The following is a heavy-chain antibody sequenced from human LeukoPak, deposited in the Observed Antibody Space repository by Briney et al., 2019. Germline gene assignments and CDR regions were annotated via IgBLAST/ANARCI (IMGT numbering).Heavy chain of an antibody. CDR2: IDTDGSST. J-gene: IGHJ4*02. V-gene: IGHV3-74*01. CDR3: ARVGGSGDFDY. D-gene: IGHD3-10*01. CDR1: GFTFSTYW. Sequence: PGGSLRLSCAASGFTFSTYWMHWVRQAPGKGLVWVSRIDTDGSSTTYADSVKGRFTISRDNAKNTLYLQMNSLRAEDTSVYYCARVGGSGDFDYWGQGTLVTVSS.